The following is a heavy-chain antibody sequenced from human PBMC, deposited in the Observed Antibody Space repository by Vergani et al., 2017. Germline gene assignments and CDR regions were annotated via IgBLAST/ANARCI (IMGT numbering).Heavy chain of an antibody. Sequence: QVQLQESGPGLVKPSETLSLTCTVSGGSISSYYWSWIRQPPGKGLEWIGYIYYSGSTNYNPSLKSRVTISVDTSKNQFSLKLSSVTAADTAVYYCARAGYSSFPFDDGGQGTLVTVSS. CDR2: IYYSGST. D-gene: IGHD6-13*01. CDR3: ARAGYSSFPFDD. CDR1: GGSISSYY. V-gene: IGHV4-59*01. J-gene: IGHJ4*02.